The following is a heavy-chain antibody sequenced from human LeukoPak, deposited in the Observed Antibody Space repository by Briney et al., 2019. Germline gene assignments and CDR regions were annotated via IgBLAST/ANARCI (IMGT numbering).Heavy chain of an antibody. CDR2: MYYSGST. J-gene: IGHJ4*02. V-gene: IGHV4-39*01. D-gene: IGHD2-2*01. CDR3: ARHYCSSASCYVDY. Sequence: SETLSLTCTVSGGSISSSTYYWGWIRQPPGKGLEWIDMMYYSGSTYYNPSPKSRVTISVDTSKNQFSLKLSSVTAADTAVYYCARHYCSSASCYVDYWGQGTLVTVSS. CDR1: GGSISSSTYY.